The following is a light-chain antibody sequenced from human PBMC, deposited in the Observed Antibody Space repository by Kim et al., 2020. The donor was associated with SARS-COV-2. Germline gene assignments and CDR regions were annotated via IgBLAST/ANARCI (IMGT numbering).Light chain of an antibody. J-gene: IGLJ2*01. Sequence: GQKVFIYCSGSNSNIGKNYVAWYQQLPGTAPKLLIYDTNKRPSGIPDRFSGSKSSTSATLGITGLQTGDEADYFCGTWDSSLTTVVFGGGTKVTVL. CDR3: GTWDSSLTTVV. V-gene: IGLV1-51*01. CDR2: DTN. CDR1: NSNIGKNY.